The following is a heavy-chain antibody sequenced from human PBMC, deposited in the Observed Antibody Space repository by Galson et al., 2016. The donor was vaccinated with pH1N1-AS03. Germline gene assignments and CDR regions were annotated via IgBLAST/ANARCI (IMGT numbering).Heavy chain of an antibody. CDR1: GFIISDKY. CDR3: AKRPRSDDY. CDR2: IYTGGTT. Sequence: SLRLSCAASGFIISDKYMSWVRQAPGKGLEWVSVIYTGGTTYYADSVKGRLTISRDNSKNTLYLQLNSLRVEDTAIYYCAKRPRSDDYWGQGTLVTVSS. J-gene: IGHJ4*02. V-gene: IGHV3-53*01.